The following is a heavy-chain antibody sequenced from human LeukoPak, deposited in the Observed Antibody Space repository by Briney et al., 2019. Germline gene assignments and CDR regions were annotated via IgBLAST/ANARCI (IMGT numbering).Heavy chain of an antibody. J-gene: IGHJ4*02. V-gene: IGHV4-30-2*05. CDR3: ARDGERRAFDY. D-gene: IGHD1-1*01. CDR2: IYYSGST. CDR1: GGSISSGGYS. Sequence: SQTLSLTCAVSGGSISSGGYSWSWIRQPPGKGLEWIGYIYYSGSTYYNPSLKSRVTISVDTSKNQFSLKLSSVTAADTAVYYCARDGERRAFDYWGQGTLVTVSS.